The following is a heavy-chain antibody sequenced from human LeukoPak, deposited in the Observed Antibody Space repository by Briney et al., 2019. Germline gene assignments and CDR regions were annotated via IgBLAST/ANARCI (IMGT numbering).Heavy chain of an antibody. CDR3: AKAPVVTLDS. CDR1: GFTFSASA. Sequence: PGGSLRLSCAASGFTFSASAMNWVRQAPAKGLEWVSSVNGGGSSTYYADSVKGRFTIYRDKGRNTLYLQMNSLRVEDTAVYYCAKAPVVTLDSWGQGTLVSVSS. CDR2: VNGGGSST. J-gene: IGHJ4*02. V-gene: IGHV3-23*01. D-gene: IGHD4-23*01.